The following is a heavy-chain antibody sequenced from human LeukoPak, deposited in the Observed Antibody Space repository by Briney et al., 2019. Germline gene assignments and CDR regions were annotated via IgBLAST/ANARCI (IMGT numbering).Heavy chain of an antibody. CDR1: GGSISSYY. CDR2: IYYSGST. Sequence: SETLSLTCTVSGGSISSYYWSWIRQPPGKGLEWIGYIYYSGSTNYNPSLKSRVTISVDTSKNQFSLKLSSVTAADAAVYYCARDGNGMDVWGQGTTVTVSS. CDR3: ARDGNGMDV. D-gene: IGHD1-26*01. J-gene: IGHJ6*02. V-gene: IGHV4-59*01.